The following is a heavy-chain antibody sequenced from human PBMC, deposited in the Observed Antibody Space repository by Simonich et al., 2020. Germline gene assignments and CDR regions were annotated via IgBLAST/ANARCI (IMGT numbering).Heavy chain of an antibody. CDR2: ISSSSSYL. J-gene: IGHJ6*02. D-gene: IGHD6-19*01. CDR3: ARWIAVAGTGAYGMDV. Sequence: EVQLVESGGGLVKPGGSLRLSCAASGFTFSSYSMNWVRQAPWKGLEWVSSISSSSSYLYNADAVKGRFTISRDNAKNSLYLQMNSLRAEDTAVYYCARWIAVAGTGAYGMDVWGQGTTVTVSS. CDR1: GFTFSSYS. V-gene: IGHV3-21*01.